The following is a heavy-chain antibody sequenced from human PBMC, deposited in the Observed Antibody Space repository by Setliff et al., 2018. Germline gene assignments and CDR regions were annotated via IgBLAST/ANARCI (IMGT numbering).Heavy chain of an antibody. Sequence: WASVKVSCKASGYTFTSYDINWVRQATGQGLEWMGWMNPNSGNTGYAQKFQGRVTMTRNTSISTAYMELSSLRSEDTAVYYCARDGSNYYDSSGYYVLGFMDVWGQGTTVTVSS. CDR2: MNPNSGNT. D-gene: IGHD3-22*01. J-gene: IGHJ6*02. V-gene: IGHV1-8*01. CDR3: ARDGSNYYDSSGYYVLGFMDV. CDR1: GYTFTSYD.